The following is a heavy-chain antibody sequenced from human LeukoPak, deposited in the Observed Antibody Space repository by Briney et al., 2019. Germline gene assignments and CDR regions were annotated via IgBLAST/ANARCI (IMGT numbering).Heavy chain of an antibody. Sequence: VASVKVSFKGSGYTLTELSKHLVRQAPGKGLEWMGGFDPEDGETIYAQKFQGRVTMTEDTSTDTAYMELSSLRSEDTAVYYCATGRSGSYYRSLIDYWGQGTLVTVSS. CDR1: GYTLTELS. V-gene: IGHV1-24*01. D-gene: IGHD1-26*01. CDR2: FDPEDGET. CDR3: ATGRSGSYYRSLIDY. J-gene: IGHJ4*02.